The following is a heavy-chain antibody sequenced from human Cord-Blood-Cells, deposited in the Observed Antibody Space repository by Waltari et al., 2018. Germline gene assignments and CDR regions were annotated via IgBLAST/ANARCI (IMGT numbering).Heavy chain of an antibody. Sequence: VQLQQWGAGLLKPSETLSLTCAVYGGSFSGYSWSWIRHPPGKGLEWIGEINHSGTTNYNPSLKSRVTISVDTSKNQFSLKLSSVTAADTAVYYCARGGRNLGPHWYFDLWGRGTLVTVSS. CDR3: ARGGRNLGPHWYFDL. CDR1: GGSFSGYS. CDR2: INHSGTT. J-gene: IGHJ2*01. V-gene: IGHV4-34*01. D-gene: IGHD1-7*01.